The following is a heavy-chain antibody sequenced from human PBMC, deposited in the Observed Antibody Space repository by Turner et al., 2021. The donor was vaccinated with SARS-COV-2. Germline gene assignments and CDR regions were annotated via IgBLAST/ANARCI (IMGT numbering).Heavy chain of an antibody. D-gene: IGHD6-19*01. V-gene: IGHV3-74*01. Sequence: EVQLVESGGGLVQPGGSLRLSCAASGFTFSSYWMHWVRQAPGEGLVWVSRINSDGSSTSYADSVKGRFTVSRDNAKNTLYLQMHSLRAEDTAVYYCARGVTVAGITPFGYWGQGTLVTVSS. CDR2: INSDGSST. CDR1: GFTFSSYW. J-gene: IGHJ4*02. CDR3: ARGVTVAGITPFGY.